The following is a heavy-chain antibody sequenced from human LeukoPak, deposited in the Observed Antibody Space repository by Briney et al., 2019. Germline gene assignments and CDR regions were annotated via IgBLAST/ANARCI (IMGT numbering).Heavy chain of an antibody. J-gene: IGHJ4*02. CDR1: GFTFDDYA. CDR2: ISWNSNNI. D-gene: IGHD3-22*01. V-gene: IGHV3-9*01. CDR3: AEGGGNYYDSSGIDY. Sequence: PGGSLRLSCAASGFTFDDYAMHWVRQGPGKGLEWVSGISWNSNNIGYADSVKGRFTISRDNAKNSLYLQMNSLRAEDTALYYCAEGGGNYYDSSGIDYWGQGTLVTVSS.